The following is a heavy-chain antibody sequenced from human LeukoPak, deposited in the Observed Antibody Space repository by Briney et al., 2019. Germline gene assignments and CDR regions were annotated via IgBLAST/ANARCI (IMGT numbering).Heavy chain of an antibody. CDR2: VSGSGDRT. Sequence: GGSLRLSCAASGFTFSSHAMSWVRQAPGKGLEWVSAVSGSGDRTHYADSVKGRFTISRDNSKNTLYLQMNSLRAEDTAVYYCAKHSYRVDSFTDYWGQGTLVTVSS. CDR1: GFTFSSHA. V-gene: IGHV3-23*01. CDR3: AKHSYRVDSFTDY. D-gene: IGHD5-12*01. J-gene: IGHJ4*02.